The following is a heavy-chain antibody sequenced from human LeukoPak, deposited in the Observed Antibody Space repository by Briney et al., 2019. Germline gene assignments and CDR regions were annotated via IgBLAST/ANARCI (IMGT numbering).Heavy chain of an antibody. D-gene: IGHD1-14*01. Sequence: SETLSLTCSVSGGSISSYYCNWIRQAPGKGLEWIGYIYYSGNTNYNPSLKSRVTISLDTSKNQFSLSLNSMTAADTAVYYCATGLSHPEDWGQGTLVTVSS. J-gene: IGHJ4*02. CDR1: GGSISSYY. V-gene: IGHV4-59*01. CDR2: IYYSGNT. CDR3: ATGLSHPED.